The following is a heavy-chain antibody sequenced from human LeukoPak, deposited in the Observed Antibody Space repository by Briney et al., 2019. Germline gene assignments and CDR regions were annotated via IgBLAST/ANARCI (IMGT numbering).Heavy chain of an antibody. CDR2: ISYDGSNK. Sequence: GGSLRLSCAASGFTFSSYGMHWVRQAPGEGLEWVTLISYDGSNKYYADSVKGRFTISRDNSRNTVDLQMNSLRAEDTAVYYCAKRITVATAGHYFDYWGQGTLVTVSS. V-gene: IGHV3-30*18. J-gene: IGHJ4*02. CDR1: GFTFSSYG. D-gene: IGHD6-13*01. CDR3: AKRITVATAGHYFDY.